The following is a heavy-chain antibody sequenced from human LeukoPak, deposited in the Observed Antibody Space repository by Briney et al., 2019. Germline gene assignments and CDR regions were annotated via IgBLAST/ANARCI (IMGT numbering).Heavy chain of an antibody. D-gene: IGHD2-2*01. J-gene: IGHJ4*02. CDR2: IYPGDSDA. Sequence: GESLKISCKGSGYSFTTYWIDWVRQMPGKGLEWMGIIYPGDSDARYSPSFQGQVTISADKSISTAYLQWSSLKASDTAMYYCARRTGRYQPLSPIDYWGQGTLVTVSS. CDR1: GYSFTTYW. CDR3: ARRTGRYQPLSPIDY. V-gene: IGHV5-51*01.